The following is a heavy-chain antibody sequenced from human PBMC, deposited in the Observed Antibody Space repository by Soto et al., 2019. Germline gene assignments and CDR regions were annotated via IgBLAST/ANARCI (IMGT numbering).Heavy chain of an antibody. J-gene: IGHJ4*02. V-gene: IGHV3-9*01. CDR1: GFTFDDYA. D-gene: IGHD2-2*01. CDR2: ISWNSGSI. Sequence: EVQLVESGGGLVQPGRSLRLSCAASGFTFDDYAMHWVRQAPGKGLEWVSGISWNSGSIGYADSVKGRFTISRDNAKNSLYLQMNSLRAEDTALYYCAKDLPAAIMYYFDYWGQGNLVTVSS. CDR3: AKDLPAAIMYYFDY.